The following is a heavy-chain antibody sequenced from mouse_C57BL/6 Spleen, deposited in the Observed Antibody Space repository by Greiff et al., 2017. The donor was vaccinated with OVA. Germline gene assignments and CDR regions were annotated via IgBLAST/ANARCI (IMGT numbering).Heavy chain of an antibody. CDR3: ARDYDYDGAY. CDR2: IYPGDGDT. D-gene: IGHD2-4*01. Sequence: VKLMESGAELVKPGASVKISCKASGYAFSSYWMNWVKQRPGKGLEWIGQIYPGDGDTNYNGKFKGKATLTADKSSSTAYMQLSSLTSEDSAVYFCARDYDYDGAYWGQGTSVTVSS. V-gene: IGHV1-80*01. CDR1: GYAFSSYW. J-gene: IGHJ4*01.